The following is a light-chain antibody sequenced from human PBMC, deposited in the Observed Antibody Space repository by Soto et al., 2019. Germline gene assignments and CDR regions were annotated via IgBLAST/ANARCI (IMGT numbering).Light chain of an antibody. CDR1: SSDVGAYNY. V-gene: IGLV2-23*02. Sequence: QSVLAQPASVSGSPGQPITISCTGTSSDVGAYNYVSWYQHHPGKAPQLMIYEVSKRPSGVSNRFSGSKSGNTASLTISGLQAEDEADYFCCSYARSSPYVFATGTKVTVL. CDR2: EVS. CDR3: CSYARSSPYV. J-gene: IGLJ1*01.